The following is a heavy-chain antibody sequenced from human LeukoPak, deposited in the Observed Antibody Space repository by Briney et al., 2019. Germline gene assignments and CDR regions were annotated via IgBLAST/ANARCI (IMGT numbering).Heavy chain of an antibody. V-gene: IGHV3-30-3*01. CDR3: ARGGYSSSRGPFDP. D-gene: IGHD6-13*01. CDR1: GFTFSSYA. J-gene: IGHJ5*02. CDR2: ISYDGSNK. Sequence: PGRSLRLSCAASGFTFSSYAMHWVRQAPGKGLEWVAVISYDGSNKYYADSVKGRFTISRDNSKNTLYLQMNSLRAEDTAVYSCARGGYSSSRGPFDPWGQGTLVTVSS.